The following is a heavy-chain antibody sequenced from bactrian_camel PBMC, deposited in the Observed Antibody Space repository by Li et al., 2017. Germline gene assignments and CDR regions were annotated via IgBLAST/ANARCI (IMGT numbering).Heavy chain of an antibody. J-gene: IGHJ6*01. V-gene: IGHV3S31*01. CDR2: TNDAGGIT. CDR1: GFAFSVTA. D-gene: IGHD3*01. Sequence: VQLVESGGGLVQPGGSLRLSCAASGFAFSVTAMSWVRRAPGKGLEWVSSTNDAGGITYYEDSVKGRFTISRDNAKNTLYLQMNSLKSEDTALYYCATTWRAAIQALGVITSDFGYWGQGTQVTVS. CDR3: ATTWRAAIQALGVITSDFGY.